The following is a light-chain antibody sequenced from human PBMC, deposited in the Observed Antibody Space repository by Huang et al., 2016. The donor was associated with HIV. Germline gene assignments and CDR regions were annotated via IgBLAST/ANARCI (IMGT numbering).Light chain of an antibody. CDR2: DAS. V-gene: IGKV3-11*01. Sequence: IILTQSPATLSLSPGERATLSCRASQSVGSDLAWYLQNPGQAPRLLIYDASNRATGIPARFSGGGSGTDFTLTIRGLEPDDFAVYFCQQRSNRTPTTFGQGTKVE. CDR1: QSVGSD. CDR3: QQRSNRTPTT. J-gene: IGKJ1*01.